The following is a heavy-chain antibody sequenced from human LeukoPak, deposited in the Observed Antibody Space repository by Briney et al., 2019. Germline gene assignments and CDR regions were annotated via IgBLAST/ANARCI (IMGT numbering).Heavy chain of an antibody. D-gene: IGHD3-22*01. J-gene: IGHJ4*02. V-gene: IGHV4-34*01. CDR1: GGSFSGYY. CDR3: ARVGEDSSGYYYDY. Sequence: PSETLSLTCAVYGGSFSGYYWSWIRQPPGKGLEWIGEINHSGSTNYNPSLKSRVTISVDTSKNQFSLKLSSVTAADTAVYYCARVGEDSSGYYYDYWGQGTLVTVSS. CDR2: INHSGST.